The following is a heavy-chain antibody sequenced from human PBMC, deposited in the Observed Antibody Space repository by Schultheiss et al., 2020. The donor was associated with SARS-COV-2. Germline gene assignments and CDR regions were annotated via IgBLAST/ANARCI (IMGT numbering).Heavy chain of an antibody. CDR3: ARDYYYYGMDV. CDR1: GFTFSSFA. CDR2: IWYDGSNK. J-gene: IGHJ6*02. V-gene: IGHV3-33*01. Sequence: GGSLRLSCTASGFTFSSFAMHWVRQAPGKGLEWVADIWYDGSNKYYADSVKGRFTISRDNSKNTLYLQMDSLRGEGTAVFYCARDYYYYGMDVWGQGTTVTVSS.